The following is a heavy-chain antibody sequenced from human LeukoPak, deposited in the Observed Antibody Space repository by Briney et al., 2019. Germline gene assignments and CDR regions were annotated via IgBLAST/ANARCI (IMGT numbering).Heavy chain of an antibody. Sequence: GGSLRLSCAASGFTFSSYGMHWVRQAPGKGLEWVAVISYDGSNKYYADSVKGRFTISRDNAKNSLYLQMNSLRAEDTAVYYCARARGVFEYYFDYWGQGTLVTVSS. CDR3: ARARGVFEYYFDY. CDR2: ISYDGSNK. V-gene: IGHV3-30*03. D-gene: IGHD6-13*01. CDR1: GFTFSSYG. J-gene: IGHJ4*02.